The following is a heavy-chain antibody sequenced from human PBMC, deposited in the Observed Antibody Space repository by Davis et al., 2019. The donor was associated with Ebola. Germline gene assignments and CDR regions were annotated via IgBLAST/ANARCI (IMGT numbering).Heavy chain of an antibody. CDR2: IYSSGST. CDR1: GGSISSSSDY. D-gene: IGHD5-18*01. CDR3: ARGHSYGSMVYGVDV. J-gene: IGHJ6*02. Sequence: SETLSLTCTVSGGSISSSSDYWGWIRQPPGKGLEWIGNIYSSGSTHQNPSLKSRVSISVDTSKNQFSLKMRSVTAADTAVYYCARGHSYGSMVYGVDVWGQGTTVSVSS. V-gene: IGHV4-39*01.